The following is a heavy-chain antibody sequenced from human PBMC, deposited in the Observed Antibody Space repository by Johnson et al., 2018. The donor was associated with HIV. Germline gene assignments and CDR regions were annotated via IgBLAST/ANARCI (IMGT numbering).Heavy chain of an antibody. V-gene: IGHV3-15*01. J-gene: IGHJ3*01. D-gene: IGHD1-7*01. CDR2: IKSKPDGGTT. CDR3: TTDANWNYGQGAFDV. Sequence: VQLVESGGGVVQPGRSLRLSCAASGFSFSNAWMSWVRQAPGKGLEWVGRIKSKPDGGTTDYAAPVKGRFTISRDDSENKLYLQMKSLKTEDTAVYYCTTDANWNYGQGAFDVWGQGTTVTVSS. CDR1: GFSFSNAW.